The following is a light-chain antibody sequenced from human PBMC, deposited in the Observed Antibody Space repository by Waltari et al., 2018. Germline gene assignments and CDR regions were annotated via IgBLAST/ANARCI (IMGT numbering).Light chain of an antibody. Sequence: DIQMTQSPSTLSASVGDRVTITCRASQSITNWLAWYQQKPGKAPNLLIYKASNLESGVPSRFIGSGSGTEFTLTISSLQPDDFATYYCQQYDNYWTFGQGTKVEIK. J-gene: IGKJ1*01. CDR3: QQYDNYWT. V-gene: IGKV1-5*03. CDR1: QSITNW. CDR2: KAS.